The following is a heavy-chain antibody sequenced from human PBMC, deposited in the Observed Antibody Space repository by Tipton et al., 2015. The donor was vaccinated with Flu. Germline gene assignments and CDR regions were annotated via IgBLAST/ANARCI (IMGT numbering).Heavy chain of an antibody. CDR1: GGSISSSSYY. D-gene: IGHD2-2*01. V-gene: IGHV4-39*01. CDR3: ARLGCSSTSCYPYYYYYMDV. Sequence: TLSLTCTVSGGSISSSSYYWGWIRQPPGKGLEWIGSIYYSGSTYYNPSLKSRVTISVDTSKNQFSLKLSSVTAADTAVYYCARLGCSSTSCYPYYYYYMDVWGKGTTVTVSS. J-gene: IGHJ6*03. CDR2: IYYSGST.